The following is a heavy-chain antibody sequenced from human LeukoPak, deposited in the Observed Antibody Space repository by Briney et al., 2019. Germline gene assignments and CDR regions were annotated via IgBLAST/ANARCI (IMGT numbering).Heavy chain of an antibody. V-gene: IGHV3-23*01. D-gene: IGHD2/OR15-2a*01. CDR2: INGRGDNT. J-gene: IGHJ5*02. CDR3: AKDRVSPGFNWFDP. Sequence: GGSLRLSCAASGVIISSYAMSWVRQAPGKGLEWVSAINGRGDNTYYADFVKGQFTISRDNSKSTVYLQMNSLRTEDTAVYYCAKDRVSPGFNWFDPWGQGTLVTVSS. CDR1: GVIISSYA.